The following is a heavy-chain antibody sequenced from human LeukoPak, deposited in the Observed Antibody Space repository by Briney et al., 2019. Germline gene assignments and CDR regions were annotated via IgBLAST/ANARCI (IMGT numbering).Heavy chain of an antibody. V-gene: IGHV3-23*01. D-gene: IGHD7-27*01. CDR3: AKLGTYFYFDF. CDR1: GFNFSPYG. J-gene: IGHJ2*01. Sequence: GGSLRLSCAASGFNFSPYGMSWIRQAPGKGLEWVAGISGSGSDTYYADSVKGRFTISRDNFKNTVDLQMNSLRADDTAVYYCAKLGTYFYFDFWGRGTLVTFSS. CDR2: ISGSGSDT.